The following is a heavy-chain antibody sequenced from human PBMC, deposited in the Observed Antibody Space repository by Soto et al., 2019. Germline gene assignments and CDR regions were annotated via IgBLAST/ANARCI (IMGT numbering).Heavy chain of an antibody. J-gene: IGHJ4*02. CDR2: IWYDGSNK. V-gene: IGHV3-33*01. Sequence: GGSLRLSCEASGFTFSSHGMHWVRQAPGKGLEWVALIWYDGSNKYYADSVKGRFTISRDNSKNTVYLQMNSLRAEDTAVYYCARDGTAVLIDHWGQGIMVTVSS. D-gene: IGHD1-1*01. CDR3: ARDGTAVLIDH. CDR1: GFTFSSHG.